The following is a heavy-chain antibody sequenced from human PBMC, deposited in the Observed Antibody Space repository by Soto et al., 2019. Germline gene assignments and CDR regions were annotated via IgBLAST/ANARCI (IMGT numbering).Heavy chain of an antibody. CDR3: ARVGPTGWFDP. Sequence: QVHLVQSGAEVKKPGASVKVSCKASGYSFTDYYMHWVRQAPGQGLEWMGWIKTKTGGTNYPQRVQGRVTMAGDTSINTAYLELSRLRSDDTAVYYCARVGPTGWFDPWGQGTVVTVSS. CDR1: GYSFTDYY. J-gene: IGHJ5*02. V-gene: IGHV1-2*02. CDR2: IKTKTGGT.